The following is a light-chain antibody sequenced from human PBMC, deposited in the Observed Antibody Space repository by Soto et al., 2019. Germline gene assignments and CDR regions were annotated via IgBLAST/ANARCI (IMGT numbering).Light chain of an antibody. CDR2: GAS. V-gene: IGKV3-20*01. J-gene: IGKJ5*01. Sequence: EIMMTQSPGTLSLSPGEAATLDCRASQSVSSRLAWYQQKPGQAPRLIISGASSRATGIPDRFSGSGSGTDFTLTISRLEPEDFALYYCQHYVERSPITLGQGTRLEIK. CDR1: QSVSSR. CDR3: QHYVERSPIT.